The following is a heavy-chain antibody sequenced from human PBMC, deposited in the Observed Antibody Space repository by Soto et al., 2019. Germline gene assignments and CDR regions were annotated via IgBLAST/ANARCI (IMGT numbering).Heavy chain of an antibody. CDR2: INWNSGSI. CDR3: AKDRGSGSYAANYYYYGMDV. J-gene: IGHJ6*02. Sequence: EEQLVESGGGLVQPGRSLRLSCAASGFSFDDYAIHWVRQAPGKGLEWVSGINWNSGSIGYADSVKGRFTISRDNAKTSLYLKMNSLRVEDTALYYCAKDRGSGSYAANYYYYGMDVWGQGTTVTVSS. V-gene: IGHV3-9*01. CDR1: GFSFDDYA. D-gene: IGHD3-10*01.